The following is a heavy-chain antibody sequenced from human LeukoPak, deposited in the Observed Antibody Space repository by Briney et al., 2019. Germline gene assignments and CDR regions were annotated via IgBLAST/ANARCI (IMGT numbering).Heavy chain of an antibody. D-gene: IGHD6-19*01. CDR1: GGTFSSYA. V-gene: IGHV1-69*05. CDR2: IIPIFGTA. Sequence: SVKVSCKASGGTFSSYAISWVRQAPGQGLEWMGGIIPIFGTANYAQKLQGRVTMTTDTSTSTAYMELRSLRSDDTAVYYCAREGLSSGWLDYWGQGTLVTVSS. J-gene: IGHJ4*02. CDR3: AREGLSSGWLDY.